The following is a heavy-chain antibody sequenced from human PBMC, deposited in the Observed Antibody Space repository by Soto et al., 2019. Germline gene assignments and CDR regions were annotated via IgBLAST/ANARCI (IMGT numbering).Heavy chain of an antibody. V-gene: IGHV3-48*02. Sequence: EVQMVESGGGLVQPGGSLRLSCAGSGFTFSTYNMDWVRQAPGKGLEWISYITNTGETIYYADSVRGRFTISRDNAKNALFLQMNSLRDEDTAVYYCARDGDRGYGMDVWGQGNRVTVSS. CDR1: GFTFSTYN. J-gene: IGHJ6*02. CDR2: ITNTGETI. CDR3: ARDGDRGYGMDV.